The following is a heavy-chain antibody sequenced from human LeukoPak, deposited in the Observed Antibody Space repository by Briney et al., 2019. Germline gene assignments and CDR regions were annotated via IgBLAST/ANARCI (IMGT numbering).Heavy chain of an antibody. Sequence: SETLSLTCAVYGGSFSGYYWSWIRQPPGKGLEWIGEINHSGSTNYNPSLKSRVTISVDTSKNQFSLKLSSVTAADTAVYYCARQEYSYGYGDYWGQGTLVTVSS. CDR2: INHSGST. J-gene: IGHJ4*02. CDR3: ARQEYSYGYGDY. D-gene: IGHD5-18*01. CDR1: GGSFSGYY. V-gene: IGHV4-34*01.